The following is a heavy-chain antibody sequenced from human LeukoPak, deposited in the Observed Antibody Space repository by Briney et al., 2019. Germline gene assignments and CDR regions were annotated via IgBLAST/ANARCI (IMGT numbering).Heavy chain of an antibody. CDR3: AKDRGLVGSTPSNSDY. CDR1: GFTFSSNA. CDR2: ISGSGGST. D-gene: IGHD1-26*01. V-gene: IGHV3-23*01. J-gene: IGHJ4*02. Sequence: GGSLRLSCAASGFTFSSNAMNWVRQAPGKGLEWVSGISGSGGSTYSADSVKGRFTISRDNSKKTVYLQMNSLRAEDTAVYYCAKDRGLVGSTPSNSDYWGQGTLVTVSS.